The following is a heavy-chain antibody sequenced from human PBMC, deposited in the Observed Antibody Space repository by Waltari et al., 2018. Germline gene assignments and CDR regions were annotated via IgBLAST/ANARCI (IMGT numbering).Heavy chain of an antibody. J-gene: IGHJ6*02. CDR2: INHGGKT. V-gene: IGHV4-34*01. D-gene: IGHD2-15*01. CDR1: GGSFNLYY. CDR3: ARLEDCTGGHCYSGSPYAVDV. Sequence: HVQLQQWGAGLLKPSESLSLTCAAYGGSFNLYYLSGIRHPPGKGLEWIGEINHGGKTDHKPSLRSRVATSLDTPKPQLSLKLTPVAAADTAVYYWARLEDCTGGHCYSGSPYAVDVWGPGTTVTVSS.